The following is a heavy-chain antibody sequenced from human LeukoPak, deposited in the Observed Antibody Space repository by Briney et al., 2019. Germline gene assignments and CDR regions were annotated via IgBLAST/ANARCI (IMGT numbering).Heavy chain of an antibody. CDR3: ARAIGSSWGKVDY. CDR1: GFTFSTYN. V-gene: IGHV3-21*01. D-gene: IGHD6-13*01. CDR2: ITSSSSYI. J-gene: IGHJ4*02. Sequence: GGSLRLSCAASGFTFSTYNMNWVRQAPGKGLEWVSSITSSSSYIYYADSVKGRFTISRDNAKNTVYLEMNSLRSQDTAVYYCARAIGSSWGKVDYWGQGTLVTVSS.